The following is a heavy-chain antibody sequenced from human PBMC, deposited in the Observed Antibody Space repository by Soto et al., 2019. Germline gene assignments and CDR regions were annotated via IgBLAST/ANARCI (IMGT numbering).Heavy chain of an antibody. J-gene: IGHJ6*02. CDR2: ISYDGSNK. CDR3: AKDLDVATTDYYGMDV. Sequence: GGSLRLSCAASGFTFSSYGMHWVRQAPGKGLEWVAVISYDGSNKYYADSVKGRLTISRDNSKNTLYLQMNSLRAEDTAVYYCAKDLDVATTDYYGMDVWGQGTTVTVSS. CDR1: GFTFSSYG. V-gene: IGHV3-30*18. D-gene: IGHD5-12*01.